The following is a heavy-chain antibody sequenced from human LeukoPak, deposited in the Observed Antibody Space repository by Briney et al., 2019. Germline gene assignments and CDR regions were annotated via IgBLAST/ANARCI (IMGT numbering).Heavy chain of an antibody. J-gene: IGHJ6*02. CDR1: GGSISSGDYY. Sequence: SETLSLTCTVSGGSISSGDYYWSWIRQPPGKGLEWTGYIYYSGSTYYNPSLKSRVTISVDTSKNQFSLKLSSVTAADTAVYYCAREGTSRNYYYYGMDVWGQGTTVTVSS. CDR3: AREGTSRNYYYYGMDV. D-gene: IGHD2-2*01. CDR2: IYYSGST. V-gene: IGHV4-30-4*01.